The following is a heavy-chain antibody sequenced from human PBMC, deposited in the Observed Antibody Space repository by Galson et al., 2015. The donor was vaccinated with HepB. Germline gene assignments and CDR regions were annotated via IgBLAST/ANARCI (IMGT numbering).Heavy chain of an antibody. D-gene: IGHD3-22*01. V-gene: IGHV3-23*01. CDR3: TKQEDYYDAGFDY. CDR2: IISGGST. J-gene: IGHJ4*02. Sequence: SLRLSCAASGFTFSTYTMSWVRQAPGKGLEWVSAIISGGSTYYIDSVKGRFTITRDNSKNTLYLQMNSLRVEDTAVYFCTKQEDYYDAGFDYWGQGVLVTFSS. CDR1: GFTFSTYT.